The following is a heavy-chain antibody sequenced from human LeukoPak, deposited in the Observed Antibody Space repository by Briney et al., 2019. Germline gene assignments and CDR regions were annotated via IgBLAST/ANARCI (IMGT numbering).Heavy chain of an antibody. CDR2: IFYSGNT. CDR1: GGSFSYYY. Sequence: SETLSLTCAVYGGSFSYYYWSWIRQPPGKGLEWIGSIFYSGNTYYNPSFRSRVSISVDTSKNQFSLKLFSVTAVDTAVYYCARVDIVTVPSANFDCWGQGTLVTVSS. J-gene: IGHJ4*02. D-gene: IGHD2-15*01. V-gene: IGHV4-34*12. CDR3: ARVDIVTVPSANFDC.